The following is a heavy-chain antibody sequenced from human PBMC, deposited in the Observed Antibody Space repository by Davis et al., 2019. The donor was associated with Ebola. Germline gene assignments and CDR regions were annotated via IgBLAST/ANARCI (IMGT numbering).Heavy chain of an antibody. CDR3: AREARSSSGCDY. D-gene: IGHD6-19*01. CDR1: GGSISSSNW. V-gene: IGHV4-4*02. J-gene: IGHJ4*02. Sequence: SETLSLTCAVSGGSISSSNWWSWVRQPPGKGLEWIGEINHSGSTNYNPSLKSRVTISVDTSKNQFSLQLNSVTPEDTAVYYCAREARSSSGCDYWGQGTLVTVSS. CDR2: INHSGST.